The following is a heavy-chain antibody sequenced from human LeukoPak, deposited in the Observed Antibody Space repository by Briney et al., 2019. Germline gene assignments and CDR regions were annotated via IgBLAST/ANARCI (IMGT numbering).Heavy chain of an antibody. J-gene: IGHJ4*02. CDR3: AKVAVAAFDY. CDR1: GFTFSSYE. Sequence: GGSLRLSCAASGFTFSSYEMNWVRQAPGKGLEWVAFIRYDGSNKYYADSVKGRFTISRDNSKNTLYLQMNSLRAEDTAVYYCAKVAVAAFDYWGQGTLVTVSS. CDR2: IRYDGSNK. D-gene: IGHD6-19*01. V-gene: IGHV3-30*02.